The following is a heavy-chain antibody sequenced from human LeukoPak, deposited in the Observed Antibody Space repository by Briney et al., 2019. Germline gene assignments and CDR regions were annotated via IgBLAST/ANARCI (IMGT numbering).Heavy chain of an antibody. CDR1: GFTFSSYW. D-gene: IGHD6-13*01. V-gene: IGHV3-74*01. CDR2: INSDGSST. CDR3: ARGGAAGKRYYYYYGMDV. J-gene: IGHJ6*02. Sequence: AGGSQRLSCAASGFTFSSYWMHWVRQAPGKGLVWVSRINSDGSSTSYADSVKGRFTISRDNAKNTLYLQMNSLRAEDTAVYYCARGGAAGKRYYYYYGMDVWGQGTTVTVSS.